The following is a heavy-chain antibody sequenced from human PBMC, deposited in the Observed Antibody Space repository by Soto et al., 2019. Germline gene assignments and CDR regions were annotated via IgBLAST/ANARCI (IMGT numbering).Heavy chain of an antibody. Sequence: QITLKESGPTLVKPTQTLTLTCTFSGFSLSTSGVGVGWIRQPPGKALEWLALIYWDDDKRYSPSLKSRLTITKDTSKNQVVLTMTNMDPVDTATHYCAHRRSSSWPDNWFDPWGQGTLVTVSS. J-gene: IGHJ5*02. D-gene: IGHD6-13*01. CDR2: IYWDDDK. CDR1: GFSLSTSGVG. CDR3: AHRRSSSWPDNWFDP. V-gene: IGHV2-5*02.